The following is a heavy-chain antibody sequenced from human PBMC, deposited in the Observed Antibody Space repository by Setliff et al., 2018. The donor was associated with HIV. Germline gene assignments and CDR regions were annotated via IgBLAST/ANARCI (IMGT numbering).Heavy chain of an antibody. D-gene: IGHD6-6*01. CDR2: LEPEDNEI. J-gene: IGHJ3*02. CDR3: ARGHSSSAYDAYDI. CDR1: VYTLSELS. V-gene: IGHV1-24*01. Sequence: ASVKVSCKVSVYTLSELSIHWVRQAPGKGLEWMGGLEPEDNEILYAQKFQGRVTLTADTSSDTAYMELSSMRSEDTAVYYCARGHSSSAYDAYDIWGQGTMGTVSS.